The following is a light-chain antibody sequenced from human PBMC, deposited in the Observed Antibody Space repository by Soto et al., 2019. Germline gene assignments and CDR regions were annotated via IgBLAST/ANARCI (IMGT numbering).Light chain of an antibody. CDR3: QSYDNSLNGYV. Sequence: QSVLAQPPSVSGAPGQRVTISCTGSNSNIGAGYGVHWYQQLPGTAPKLLIYGNINRPSGVPDRFSGSKSGTSASLAITGLQAEDEADYYCQSYDNSLNGYVFGTGTKLTVL. V-gene: IGLV1-40*01. CDR2: GNI. CDR1: NSNIGAGYG. J-gene: IGLJ1*01.